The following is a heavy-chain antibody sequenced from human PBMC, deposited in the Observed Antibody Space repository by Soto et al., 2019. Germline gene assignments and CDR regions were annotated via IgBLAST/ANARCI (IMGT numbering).Heavy chain of an antibody. CDR3: ARGWGTNCSGGSCPVPGAFDI. Sequence: SETLSLTCTVSGGSISSGDYYWSWIRQPPGKGLEWIGYIYYSGSTYYNPSLKSRVTISVDRSKNQFSLKLSSVTAADTAVYYCARGWGTNCSGGSCPVPGAFDIWGQGTMVTVSS. CDR1: GGSISSGDYY. D-gene: IGHD2-15*01. CDR2: IYYSGST. J-gene: IGHJ3*02. V-gene: IGHV4-30-4*01.